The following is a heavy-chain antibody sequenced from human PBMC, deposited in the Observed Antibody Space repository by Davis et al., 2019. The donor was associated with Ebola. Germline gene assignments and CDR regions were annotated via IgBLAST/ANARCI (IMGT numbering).Heavy chain of an antibody. V-gene: IGHV3-48*02. Sequence: PGGFLRLSCAASGISFSVYSMNWVRQAPGKGLEWLASITGSSTTIYYADSVKGRFTISRDNAENSVYLQMNSLRDEDTAVYYCTLQLWLSGDDAFNFWGQGTMVTVSS. CDR1: GISFSVYS. CDR2: ITGSSTTI. J-gene: IGHJ3*01. CDR3: TLQLWLSGDDAFNF. D-gene: IGHD5-18*01.